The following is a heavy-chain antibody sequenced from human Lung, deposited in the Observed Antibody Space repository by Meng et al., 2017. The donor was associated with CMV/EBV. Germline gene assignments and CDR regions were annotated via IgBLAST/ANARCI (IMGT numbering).Heavy chain of an antibody. J-gene: IGHJ4*02. D-gene: IGHD1/OR15-1a*01. V-gene: IGHV3-48*03. Sequence: GESLKISCAASGFTFSNYEMNWVRQAPGQGLEWVSYISSSGSTIYYADSVKGRFTISRDNAKNTLYLQMNSLRAEDTAVYYCASKQRWGQGTLVTVSS. CDR1: GFTFSNYE. CDR2: ISSSGSTI. CDR3: ASKQR.